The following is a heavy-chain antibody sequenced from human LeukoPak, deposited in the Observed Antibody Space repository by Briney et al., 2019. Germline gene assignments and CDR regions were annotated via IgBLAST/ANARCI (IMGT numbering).Heavy chain of an antibody. V-gene: IGHV1-69*04. J-gene: IGHJ5*02. CDR2: IIPILGIA. CDR1: GGTFSSYT. Sequence: ASVKVSCKASGGTFSSYTTSWVRQAPGQGLEWMGRIIPILGIANYAQKFRGRVTITADKSTSTAYMELSSLRSEDTAVYYCAREEVAARQYNWFDPWGQGTLVTVSS. CDR3: AREEVAARQYNWFDP. D-gene: IGHD6-6*01.